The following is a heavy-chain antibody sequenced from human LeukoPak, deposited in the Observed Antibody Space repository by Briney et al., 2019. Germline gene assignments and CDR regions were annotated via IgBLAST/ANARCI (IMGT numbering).Heavy chain of an antibody. V-gene: IGHV4-39*07. CDR2: IYYSGST. J-gene: IGHJ4*02. Sequence: SETLSLTCTVSGGSISSSSYYWGWIRQPPGKGLEWIGSIYYSGSTYYNPSLKSRVTISVDTSKNQFSLKLSSVTAADTAVYYCARWTELRGFDYWGQGTLVTVSS. CDR1: GGSISSSSYY. CDR3: ARWTELRGFDY. D-gene: IGHD1-7*01.